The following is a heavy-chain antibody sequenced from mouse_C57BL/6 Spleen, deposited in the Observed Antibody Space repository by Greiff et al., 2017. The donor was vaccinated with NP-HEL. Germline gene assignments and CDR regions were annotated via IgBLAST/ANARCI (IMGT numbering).Heavy chain of an antibody. Sequence: EVMLVESGGGLVKPGGSLKLSCAASGFTFSDYGMHWVRQAPEKGLEWVGYISRGSSGIYYADTVKGRFTISRDKTKNTLFLQMTSLRSEDTAMYYCAREDWDGYFDYWSQGTTLTLSS. D-gene: IGHD4-1*01. J-gene: IGHJ2*01. V-gene: IGHV5-17*01. CDR1: GFTFSDYG. CDR3: AREDWDGYFDY. CDR2: ISRGSSGI.